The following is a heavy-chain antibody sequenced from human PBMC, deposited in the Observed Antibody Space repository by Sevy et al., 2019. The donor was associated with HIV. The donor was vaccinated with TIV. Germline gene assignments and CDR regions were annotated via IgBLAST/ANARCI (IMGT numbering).Heavy chain of an antibody. D-gene: IGHD3-10*01. CDR1: GYSISSSYY. CDR2: GHYDGRT. V-gene: IGHV4-38-2*02. J-gene: IGHJ4*02. CDR3: VGGASYYASGALYFDY. Sequence: SETLSLICTVSGYSISSSYYWGWIRQPPGKGLEYIGTGHYDGRTYYNPSLMSRVTITIDTSNNQLSLKVTSVTAADTAAYYCVGGASYYASGALYFDYWGQGTLVTVS.